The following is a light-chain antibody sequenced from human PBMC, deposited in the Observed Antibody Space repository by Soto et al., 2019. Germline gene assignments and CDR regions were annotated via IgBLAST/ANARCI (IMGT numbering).Light chain of an antibody. V-gene: IGLV2-14*01. Sequence: QSALAQPPSASGSPGQSVTITCTGTNSDVGTYNYVSWYQQHPGKAPKLLISEVTNRPSGVSNRFSGSKSGNTASLTISGLQAEDEADYYCSSYTTNITPVVFGGGTKLTVL. CDR1: NSDVGTYNY. CDR3: SSYTTNITPVV. CDR2: EVT. J-gene: IGLJ2*01.